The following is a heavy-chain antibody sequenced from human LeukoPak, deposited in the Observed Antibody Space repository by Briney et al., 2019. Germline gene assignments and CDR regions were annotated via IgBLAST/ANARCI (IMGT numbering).Heavy chain of an antibody. V-gene: IGHV3-23*01. CDR2: IGGSGVST. J-gene: IGHJ4*02. Sequence: HPGGSLRLSCAASGFTFSSYAMSWVRQAPGKGLEWVSGIGGSGVSTYYADSVKGRFTISRDNSKNTLYLQMNSLRAEDTAVYYCAKDERNWNYNLASQTYDWGQGTLVTVSS. D-gene: IGHD1-7*01. CDR3: AKDERNWNYNLASQTYD. CDR1: GFTFSSYA.